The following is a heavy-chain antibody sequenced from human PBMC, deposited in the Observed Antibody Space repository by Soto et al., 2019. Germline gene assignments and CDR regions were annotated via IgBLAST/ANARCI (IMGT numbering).Heavy chain of an antibody. CDR1: GFTFRTYG. D-gene: IGHD4-17*01. CDR3: AKDRCLCDI. CDR2: VTHDGSKT. V-gene: IGHV3-30*18. Sequence: LRLSCAASGFTFRTYGMHWVRQAPGKGLEWVAAVTHDGSKTYYGDSVKGRFTISRDNSRNTLFLQMNSLRIEDTAVYYCAKDRCLCDIWGQGTMVTVSS. J-gene: IGHJ3*02.